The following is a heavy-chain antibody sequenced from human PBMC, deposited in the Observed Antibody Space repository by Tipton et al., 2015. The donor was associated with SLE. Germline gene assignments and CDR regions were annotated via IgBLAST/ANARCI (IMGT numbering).Heavy chain of an antibody. J-gene: IGHJ4*02. CDR1: GFTFSNYA. CDR2: IYHGDTST. D-gene: IGHD2-2*01. Sequence: SLRLSCAGSGFTFSNYAMSWVRQAPGKGLEWVSVIYHGDTSTYYADSVKGRFTISRDVSKKTLYLQMNSLRAEDTAVYYCAKDQSRNVVVVPSALTFDYWGQGTLVTVSS. CDR3: AKDQSRNVVVVPSALTFDY. V-gene: IGHV3-23*03.